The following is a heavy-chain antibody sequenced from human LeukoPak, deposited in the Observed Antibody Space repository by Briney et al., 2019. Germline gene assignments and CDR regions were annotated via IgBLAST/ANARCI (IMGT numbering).Heavy chain of an antibody. CDR2: IIPILGIA. Sequence: ASVKVSCKASGGTFTSYAISWVRQAPGQGLEWMGRIIPILGIANYAQKFQGRVTITADKSTSTAYMELSSLRSEDTAVYYCAGDSRRIAVAGTCCLGYYGMDVWGQGTTVTVSS. CDR1: GGTFTSYA. V-gene: IGHV1-69*04. D-gene: IGHD6-19*01. CDR3: AGDSRRIAVAGTCCLGYYGMDV. J-gene: IGHJ6*02.